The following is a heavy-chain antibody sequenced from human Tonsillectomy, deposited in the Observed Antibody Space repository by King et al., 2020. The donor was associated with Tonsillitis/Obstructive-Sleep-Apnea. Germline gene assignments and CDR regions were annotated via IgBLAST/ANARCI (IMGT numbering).Heavy chain of an antibody. Sequence: VQLVESGGGLVKPGGSLRLSLAASGLTFSDYYMIWIRQAPGKGLEGGSYISGSGSYTNYADSVKGRFTISRDNAKNSLFLQMNSLRAEDTAVYYCARDRPVEMATGGDFDIWGQGTMVTVSS. CDR2: ISGSGSYT. CDR3: ARDRPVEMATGGDFDI. J-gene: IGHJ3*02. CDR1: GLTFSDYY. V-gene: IGHV3-11*05. D-gene: IGHD5-24*01.